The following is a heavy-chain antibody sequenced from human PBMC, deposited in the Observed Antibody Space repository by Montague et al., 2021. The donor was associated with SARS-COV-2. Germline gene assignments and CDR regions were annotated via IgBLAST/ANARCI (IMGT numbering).Heavy chain of an antibody. V-gene: IGHV4-39*01. CDR2: IYYSGST. CDR1: GGSISSSSYY. CDR3: AGSPPGIAAAGTVAAFDI. D-gene: IGHD6-13*01. J-gene: IGHJ3*02. Sequence: SETLSLTCTVSGGSISSSSYYWGWIRQPPGKGLEWIGSIYYSGSTYYNPSLKSRVTISVDTSKNQFSLKLSSVTAADTAVYYCAGSPPGIAAAGTVAAFDIWCQGTMVTVSS.